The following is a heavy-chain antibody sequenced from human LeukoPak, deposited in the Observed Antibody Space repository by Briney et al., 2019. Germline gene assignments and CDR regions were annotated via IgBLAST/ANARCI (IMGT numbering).Heavy chain of an antibody. D-gene: IGHD6-13*01. Sequence: SETLSLTCTVSGGSISSYYWSWIRQPPGKGLEWIGYIYYSGSTNYNPSLKSRVTISVDKSKNQFSLKLSSVTAADTAVYYCATIAAAGTENWFDPWGQGTLVTVSS. CDR2: IYYSGST. CDR1: GGSISSYY. V-gene: IGHV4-59*12. CDR3: ATIAAAGTENWFDP. J-gene: IGHJ5*02.